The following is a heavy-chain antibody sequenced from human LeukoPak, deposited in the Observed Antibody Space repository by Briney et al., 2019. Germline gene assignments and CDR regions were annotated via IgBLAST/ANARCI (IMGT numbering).Heavy chain of an antibody. CDR2: INPNSGGT. J-gene: IGHJ3*02. V-gene: IGHV1-2*02. CDR1: GYTFTGYY. Sequence: ASVKVSCKASGYTFTGYYMHWVRQAPGQGLEWMGWINPNSGGTNYAQKFQGRVTMTRDTSISTAYMELSRLRSDDTAVYYCARDRDITMVRGVIIDAFDIWGQGTMVIVSS. CDR3: ARDRDITMVRGVIIDAFDI. D-gene: IGHD3-10*01.